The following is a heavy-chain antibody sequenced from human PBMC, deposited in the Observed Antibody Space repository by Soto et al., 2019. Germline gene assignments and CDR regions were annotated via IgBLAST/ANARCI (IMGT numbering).Heavy chain of an antibody. CDR1: GCSLSRGGYF. J-gene: IGHJ4*02. Sequence: TSETLSLTCTFSGCSLSRGGYFWSWIRQHPGKGLEWIGFIYYSGSTNYNPSLKSRVTISVDTSKNQFSLKVSSVTAADTAVYYCARGGYSGYGIFDYWGQGTLVTVSS. V-gene: IGHV4-61*08. D-gene: IGHD5-12*01. CDR2: IYYSGST. CDR3: ARGGYSGYGIFDY.